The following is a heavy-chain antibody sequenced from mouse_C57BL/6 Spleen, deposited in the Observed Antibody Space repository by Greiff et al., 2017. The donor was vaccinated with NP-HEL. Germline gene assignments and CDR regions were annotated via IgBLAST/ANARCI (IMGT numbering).Heavy chain of an antibody. CDR1: GFTFSDYY. J-gene: IGHJ4*01. D-gene: IGHD1-1*01. CDR3: ARRYGSTYAMDY. V-gene: IGHV5-12*01. CDR2: ISNGGGST. Sequence: EVNVVESGGGLVQPGGSLKLSCAASGFTFSDYYMYWVRQTPEKRLEWVAYISNGGGSTYYLDTVKGRFTISRDNAKNTLYLQMSRLKSEDTAMYYCARRYGSTYAMDYWGQGTSVTVSS.